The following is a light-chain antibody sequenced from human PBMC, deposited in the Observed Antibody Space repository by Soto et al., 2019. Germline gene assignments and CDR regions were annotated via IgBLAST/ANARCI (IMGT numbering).Light chain of an antibody. V-gene: IGKV4-1*01. Sequence: DIVMTQSPDSLAVSLGERATINCKSSQSVLYSSSNKNYLAWYQQKPGQPPKLLIYWASIRESGVPDRFSGSGSGKDFTLTISSLQAEDVAVYYCQQYLSTPLTFGGGTKVEIK. J-gene: IGKJ4*01. CDR1: QSVLYSSSNKNY. CDR3: QQYLSTPLT. CDR2: WAS.